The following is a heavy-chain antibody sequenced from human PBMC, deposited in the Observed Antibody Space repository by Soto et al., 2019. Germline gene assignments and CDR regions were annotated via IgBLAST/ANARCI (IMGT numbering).Heavy chain of an antibody. CDR1: GFSFSISP. V-gene: IGHV3-30-3*01. J-gene: IGHJ4*02. D-gene: IGHD7-27*01. CDR2: ISYDGTNK. Sequence: QVQLVESGGGVVQPGRSLRLSCAASGFSFSISPMHWVRQAPGKGPEWVALISYDGTNKFYADSVKGRFTISRDNSKSTLYLQVDSLRAEDAAVYYCARDPKTSGGQHWAFNYFDSWGQATLVTVSS. CDR3: ARDPKTSGGQHWAFNYFDS.